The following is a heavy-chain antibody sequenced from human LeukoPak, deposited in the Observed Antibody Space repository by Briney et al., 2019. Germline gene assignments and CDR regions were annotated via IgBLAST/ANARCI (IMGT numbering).Heavy chain of an antibody. Sequence: QPGGSLRLSCTASGFTFGDYAMSWVRQAPGKGLEWVGFIRSKAYGGTTEYAASVKGRFTISRDDSKSIAYLQMNSLKTEDTAVYYCTRVIYDFWSGYYMDVXXKGXTVTVSS. V-gene: IGHV3-49*04. D-gene: IGHD3-3*01. CDR1: GFTFGDYA. CDR2: IRSKAYGGTT. J-gene: IGHJ6*04. CDR3: TRVIYDFWSGYYMDV.